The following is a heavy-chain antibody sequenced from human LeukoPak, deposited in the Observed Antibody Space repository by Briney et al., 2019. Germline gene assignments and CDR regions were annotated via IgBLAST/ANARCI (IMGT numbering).Heavy chain of an antibody. J-gene: IGHJ4*02. Sequence: SQTLSLTCTVSGGSISSGDYYWSWIRQPPGKGLEWIGYIYYSGSTYYNPSLKSRVTISVDTSKNQFSLKLSSVTAADTAVYYCARYCTNGVCFPYYFDYWGQGTLVTVSS. CDR3: ARYCTNGVCFPYYFDY. V-gene: IGHV4-30-4*08. CDR2: IYYSGST. D-gene: IGHD2-8*01. CDR1: GGSISSGDYY.